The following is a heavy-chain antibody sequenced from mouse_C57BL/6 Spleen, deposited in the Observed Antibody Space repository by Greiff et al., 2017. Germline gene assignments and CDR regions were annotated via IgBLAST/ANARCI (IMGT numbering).Heavy chain of an antibody. CDR3: ARVYYGSSYYFDY. Sequence: EVKLMESGPGLVKPSQSLSLTCSVTGYSITSGYYWNWIRQFPGIKLEWMGYISYDGSNNYNPSLKNRISITRDTSKNQFFLKLNSVTTEDTATYYCARVYYGSSYYFDYWGQGTTLTVSS. J-gene: IGHJ2*01. V-gene: IGHV3-6*01. D-gene: IGHD1-1*01. CDR1: GYSITSGYY. CDR2: ISYDGSN.